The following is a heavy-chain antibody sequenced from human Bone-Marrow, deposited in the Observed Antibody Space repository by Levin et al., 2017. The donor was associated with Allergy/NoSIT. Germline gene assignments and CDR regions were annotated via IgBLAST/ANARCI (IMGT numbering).Heavy chain of an antibody. D-gene: IGHD3-16*01. CDR2: TYYRSKWYN. CDR3: AREGDWYFDL. Sequence: SHTLSLTCGISGDSVSNTSAAWNWIRQSPSRGLEWLGRTYYRSKWYNDYAASVKSRISINPDTSNNQFSLQLNSVTPEDTAVYYCAREGDWYFDLWGRGTLVTVSS. V-gene: IGHV6-1*01. CDR1: GDSVSNTSAA. J-gene: IGHJ2*01.